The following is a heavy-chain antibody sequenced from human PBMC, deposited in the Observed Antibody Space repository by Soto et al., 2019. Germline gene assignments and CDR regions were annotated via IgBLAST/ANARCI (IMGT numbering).Heavy chain of an antibody. CDR3: AADPYIQDYYYMDV. J-gene: IGHJ6*03. CDR2: IVVGSGNT. V-gene: IGHV1-58*02. Sequence: GASVKVSCKASGFTFTSSAMQWLRQARGQRLEWIGWIVVGSGNTNYAQKFQERVTITRDMSTSTAYMELSSLRSEDTAVYYCAADPYIQDYYYMDVWGKGTTVTVSS. D-gene: IGHD2-15*01. CDR1: GFTFTSSA.